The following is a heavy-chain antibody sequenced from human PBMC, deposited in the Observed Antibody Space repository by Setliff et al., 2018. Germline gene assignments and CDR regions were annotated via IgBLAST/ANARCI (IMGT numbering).Heavy chain of an antibody. CDR1: GFTFSSYA. D-gene: IGHD3-10*01. CDR2: TKNKANAGYM. CDR3: VRAVVIRGSKPLDS. Sequence: GGSLRLSCAASGFTFSSYAMSWVRQAPGKGLEWVGRTKNKANAGYMEYAASVKDRFIISRDDSKNSLYLQMYGLKSDDTAVYYCVRAVVIRGSKPLDSWGQGTLVTVSS. J-gene: IGHJ4*02. V-gene: IGHV3-72*01.